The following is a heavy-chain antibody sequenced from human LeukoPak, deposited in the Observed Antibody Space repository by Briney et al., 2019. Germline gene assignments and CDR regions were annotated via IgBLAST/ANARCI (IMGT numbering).Heavy chain of an antibody. Sequence: PSETLSLTCSASGGSISSSNYYWGWIRQPPGEGLEWIGSIYYTGSTYYNPSLKSRVTISVDTSKNQFSLKVTSVTAADTAVYYCARGFRYSSGWYLRGSVWGQGTLVTVSS. D-gene: IGHD6-19*01. CDR3: ARGFRYSSGWYLRGSV. J-gene: IGHJ4*02. CDR1: GGSISSSNYY. V-gene: IGHV4-39*07. CDR2: IYYTGST.